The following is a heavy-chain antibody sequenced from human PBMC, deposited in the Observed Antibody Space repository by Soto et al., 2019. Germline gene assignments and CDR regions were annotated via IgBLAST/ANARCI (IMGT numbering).Heavy chain of an antibody. D-gene: IGHD6-19*01. V-gene: IGHV1-69*13. CDR2: IIPIFGTA. CDR1: GGTFSSYA. J-gene: IGHJ6*02. CDR3: ARVSGSGWYSGSYYYGMDV. Sequence: SVKVSCKASGGTFSSYAISWVRQATGQGLEWMGGIIPIFGTANYAQKFPGRVTITADESTSTAYMELSSLRSEDTAVYYCARVSGSGWYSGSYYYGMDVWGQGTKVTVSS.